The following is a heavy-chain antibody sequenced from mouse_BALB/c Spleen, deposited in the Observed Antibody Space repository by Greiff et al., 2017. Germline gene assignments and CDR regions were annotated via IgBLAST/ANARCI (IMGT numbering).Heavy chain of an antibody. D-gene: IGHD2-4*01. Sequence: EVQGVESGGGLVQPGGSRKLSCAASGFTFSSFGMHWVRQAPEKGLEWVAYISSGSSTIYYADTVKGRFTISRDNPKNTLFLQMTSLRSEDTAIYYCARKVSPSTMITRDAMDYWGQGTSVTVSS. CDR1: GFTFSSFG. V-gene: IGHV5-17*02. CDR2: ISSGSSTI. J-gene: IGHJ4*01. CDR3: ARKVSPSTMITRDAMDY.